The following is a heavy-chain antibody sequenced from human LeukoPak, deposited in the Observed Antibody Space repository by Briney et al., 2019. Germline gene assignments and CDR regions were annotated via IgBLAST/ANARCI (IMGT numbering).Heavy chain of an antibody. J-gene: IGHJ5*02. V-gene: IGHV3-15*07. CDR1: GFTFSSYS. CDR2: IRRNSDGGTI. CDR3: ATDFYDTT. D-gene: IGHD3-22*01. Sequence: GGSLRLSCAASGFTFSSYSMNWVRQAPGKGLEWVGRIRRNSDGGTIDYAAPVKGRFALSRDDSKNTLYLHMSSLQTEDTAVYYCATDFYDTTWGQGTLVTVSS.